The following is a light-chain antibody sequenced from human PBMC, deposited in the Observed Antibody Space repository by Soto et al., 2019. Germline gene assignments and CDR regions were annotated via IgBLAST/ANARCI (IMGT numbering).Light chain of an antibody. Sequence: EIVLTQSPSTLSLSPGARATLSCRAIQSFSSSYLAWYHQEPGQAPRLLIYGASNRATGIPDRFSGSGSGTDFTLSISRLEPEDFGMYFCHQYGSSPRTFGQGTRVDIK. J-gene: IGKJ1*01. CDR2: GAS. V-gene: IGKV3-20*01. CDR3: HQYGSSPRT. CDR1: QSFSSSY.